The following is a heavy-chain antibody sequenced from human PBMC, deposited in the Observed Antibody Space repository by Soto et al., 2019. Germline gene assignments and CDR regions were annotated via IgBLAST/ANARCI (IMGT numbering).Heavy chain of an antibody. CDR2: MNPNSGNT. CDR1: GYTFTSYD. CDR3: ARARRGFYDFWSGYYTEQETYNWFDP. J-gene: IGHJ5*02. V-gene: IGHV1-8*01. D-gene: IGHD3-3*01. Sequence: ASVKVSCKASGYTFTSYDINWLRQATGQGLEWMGWMNPNSGNTGYAQKFQGRVTMTRNTSISTAYMELSSLRSEDTAVYYCARARRGFYDFWSGYYTEQETYNWFDPWGQGTLVTVSS.